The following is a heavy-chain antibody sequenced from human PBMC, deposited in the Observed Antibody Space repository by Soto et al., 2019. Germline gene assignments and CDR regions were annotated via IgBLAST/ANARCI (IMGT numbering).Heavy chain of an antibody. V-gene: IGHV1-18*01. CDR2: ISAYNGNT. CDR1: GYTFTSYG. J-gene: IGHJ5*02. Sequence: GASVKVSWKASGYTFTSYGISWVRQAPGQGLEWMGWISAYNGNTNYAQKLQGRVTMTTDTSTSTAYMELRSLRSDDTAVYYCAREGGGYSNYAPDPWGQGTLVTVSS. D-gene: IGHD4-4*01. CDR3: AREGGGYSNYAPDP.